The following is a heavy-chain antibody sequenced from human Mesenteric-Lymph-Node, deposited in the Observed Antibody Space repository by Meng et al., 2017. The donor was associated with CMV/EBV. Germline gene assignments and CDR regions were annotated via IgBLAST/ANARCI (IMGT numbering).Heavy chain of an antibody. CDR2: IYPGDSDT. D-gene: IGHD3-3*01. CDR3: ARLSYDFWSGYYFDY. V-gene: IGHV5-51*01. CDR1: GYSFTSYW. J-gene: IGHJ4*02. Sequence: GGSLRLSCKGSGYSFTSYWIGWVRQMPGKGLEWMGIIYPGDSDTRYSPSFQGQVTISADKSISTAYLQWSSLKASDTAMYYCARLSYDFWSGYYFDYWGQGTLVTVSS.